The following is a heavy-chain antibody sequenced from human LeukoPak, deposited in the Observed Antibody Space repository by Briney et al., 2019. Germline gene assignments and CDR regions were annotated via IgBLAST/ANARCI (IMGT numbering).Heavy chain of an antibody. J-gene: IGHJ4*02. CDR3: ARAPIPDYFFDY. V-gene: IGHV4-31*03. CDR2: IYYSGST. D-gene: IGHD2-21*02. CDR1: SGSISSGGYY. Sequence: PSQTLSLTCTVSSGSISSGGYYWHWIRQHPGTGLEWIGYIYYSGSTYYNPSLKSRVTISVDTSNNQFSLKLSSVTAADTAVYYCARAPIPDYFFDYWGQGTLVTVSS.